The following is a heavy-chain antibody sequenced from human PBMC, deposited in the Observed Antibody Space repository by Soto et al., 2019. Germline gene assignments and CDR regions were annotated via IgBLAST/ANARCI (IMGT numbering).Heavy chain of an antibody. V-gene: IGHV5-51*01. Sequence: GESLKISCKGSGYTFTTYWIGWVRQMPGKGLEWMGIIYPGDSATRYSPSFQGQVTSSGDNSISTAYLQWNSLKASDTAIYFCARAMVVAATSNAFDVWGQGTMVTVSS. CDR3: ARAMVVAATSNAFDV. J-gene: IGHJ3*01. CDR1: GYTFTTYW. CDR2: IYPGDSAT. D-gene: IGHD2-15*01.